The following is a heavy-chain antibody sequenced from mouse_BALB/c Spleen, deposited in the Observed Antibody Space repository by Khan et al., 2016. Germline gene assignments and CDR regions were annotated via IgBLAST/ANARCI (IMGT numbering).Heavy chain of an antibody. Sequence: QVQLQQSGAELVRPGTSVKVSCKASGYAFTNFLIEWIKERPGQGLEWIGVNNPGSGGTKYTENFKGKVVLTADKSSSTAYMQLSSLTSDDSAVYFCARSGRMDYWGQGTSVTVSS. CDR3: ARSGRMDY. CDR2: NNPGSGGT. CDR1: GYAFTNFL. V-gene: IGHV1-54*01. J-gene: IGHJ4*01.